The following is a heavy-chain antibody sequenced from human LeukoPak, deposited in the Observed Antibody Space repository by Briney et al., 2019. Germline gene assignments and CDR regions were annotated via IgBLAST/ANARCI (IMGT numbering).Heavy chain of an antibody. V-gene: IGHV7-4-1*02. CDR2: INTGTGNP. CDR3: ASFGARSFDY. J-gene: IGHJ4*02. CDR1: GYTFTSYA. D-gene: IGHD3-10*01. Sequence: GASVKVSCKTSGYTFTSYAMNWVRQAPGQGLEFMGWINTGTGNPTYAQGFTGRFVFSLDTSVSTAYLQISTLKPEDTAVYYCASFGARSFDYWGQGTLVTVSS.